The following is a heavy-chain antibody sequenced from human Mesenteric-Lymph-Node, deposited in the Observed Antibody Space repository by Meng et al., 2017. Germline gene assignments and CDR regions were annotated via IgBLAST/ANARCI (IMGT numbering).Heavy chain of an antibody. CDR3: AREAGRDGYATPKFDY. CDR2: IYYTGST. CDR1: GGSIGSGGYY. V-gene: IGHV4-31*03. Sequence: QVPRQESGPGLVKPSQTLSLTCTVSGGSIGSGGYYWSWIRQHPGKGLEWIGYIYYTGSTFYNPSLKSRVTISVDTSKNQFSLKLISATAADTAVYYCAREAGRDGYATPKFDYWGQGTLVTVSS. D-gene: IGHD5-24*01. J-gene: IGHJ4*02.